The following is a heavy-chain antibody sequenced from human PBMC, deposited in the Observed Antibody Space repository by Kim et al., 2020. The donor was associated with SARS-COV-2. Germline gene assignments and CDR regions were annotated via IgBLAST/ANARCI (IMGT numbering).Heavy chain of an antibody. Sequence: GGSLRLSCAASGFTFSSYAMHWVRQAPGKGLEWVAVISYDGSNKYYADSVKGRFTISRDNSKNTLYLQMNSLRAEDTAVYYCARPNLYSSSWYGWGQGTLVTVSS. CDR2: ISYDGSNK. V-gene: IGHV3-30*04. CDR1: GFTFSSYA. J-gene: IGHJ4*02. D-gene: IGHD6-13*01. CDR3: ARPNLYSSSWYG.